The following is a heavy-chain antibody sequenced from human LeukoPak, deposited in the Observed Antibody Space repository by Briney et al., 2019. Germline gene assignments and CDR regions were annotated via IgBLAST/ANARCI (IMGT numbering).Heavy chain of an antibody. V-gene: IGHV3-30*03. CDR3: ARDVAWAKDY. J-gene: IGHJ4*02. CDR1: KFNFSDYG. CDR2: ISYDGRTK. Sequence: GGSLRLSCGDSKFNFSDYGMHWVRQAPGKGLEWLALISYDGRTKFYADFLKGRFTISRDNSKNTLYLQMNSLRTEDTAVYYCARDVAWAKDYWGQGTLITVSS.